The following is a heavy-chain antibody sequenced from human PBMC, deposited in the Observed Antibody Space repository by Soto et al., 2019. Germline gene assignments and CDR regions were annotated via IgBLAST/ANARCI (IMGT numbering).Heavy chain of an antibody. Sequence: ASVKVSCKASGYVFSNYAMHWVRQAPGQGLEWMGWINAVNGDTKYSQKIQGRVTITRDTSASTAYMELSSLRSEDTALYYCARNILGGTTDYWGLG. CDR3: ARNILGGTTDY. J-gene: IGHJ4*02. CDR2: INAVNGDT. V-gene: IGHV1-3*01. D-gene: IGHD1-7*01. CDR1: GYVFSNYA.